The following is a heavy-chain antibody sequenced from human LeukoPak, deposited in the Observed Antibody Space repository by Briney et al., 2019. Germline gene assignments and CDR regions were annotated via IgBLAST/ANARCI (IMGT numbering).Heavy chain of an antibody. CDR1: GGSISSYY. CDR3: ARRISNY. Sequence: SETLSLTCTVSGGSISSYYWSWIRQPPGKGLEWIGYIYYSGSTNYNPSLKSRVTISVDTSKNQFSLKLSSVTAADTAVYYCARRISNYWGQGTLVTVSS. V-gene: IGHV4-59*12. J-gene: IGHJ4*02. CDR2: IYYSGST.